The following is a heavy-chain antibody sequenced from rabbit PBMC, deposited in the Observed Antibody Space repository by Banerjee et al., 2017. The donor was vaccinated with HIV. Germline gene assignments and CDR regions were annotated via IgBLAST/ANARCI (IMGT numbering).Heavy chain of an antibody. Sequence: QSLEESGGDLVKPGASLTLTCTASGFSFSSSYYMCWVRQAPGKGLEWIACIYAGSSGSTYYASWAKGRFTISKTSSTTVTLQMTSLTAADTATYFCARTGAYAGGGYALGLWGPGTLVTVS. CDR2: IYAGSSGST. CDR3: ARTGAYAGGGYALGL. CDR1: GFSFSSSYY. D-gene: IGHD8-1*01. J-gene: IGHJ4*01. V-gene: IGHV1S40*01.